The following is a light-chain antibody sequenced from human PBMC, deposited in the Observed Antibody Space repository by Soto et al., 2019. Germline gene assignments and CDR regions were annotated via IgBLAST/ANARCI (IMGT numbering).Light chain of an antibody. V-gene: IGKV3-20*01. CDR2: GST. Sequence: EIVLTQSPGTLSLYPGESATLSCRASQSVGSSLAWYHHKPGQAPRLLIYGSTGRATGIPDRFSGSGSGTDLTLTIRRLEPEDFAVYYCQQYDNLPRTFGQATKVQI. J-gene: IGKJ1*01. CDR1: QSVGSS. CDR3: QQYDNLPRT.